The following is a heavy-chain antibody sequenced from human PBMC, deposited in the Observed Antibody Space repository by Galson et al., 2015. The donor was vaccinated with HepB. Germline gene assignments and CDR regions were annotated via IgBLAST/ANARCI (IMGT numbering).Heavy chain of an antibody. CDR3: ATGVPAAGPIYSDSSPYYPFDY. CDR1: GYTLTETS. Sequence: SVKVSCKVSGYTLTETSMHWVRQAPGKGLEWMGGFDPEDGETIYAQKFQGRLTMTEDTSTDTAYMDLSSLRSEDTAVYYCATGVPAAGPIYSDSSPYYPFDYWGQGTLVTVSS. CDR2: FDPEDGET. V-gene: IGHV1-24*01. J-gene: IGHJ4*02. D-gene: IGHD3-22*01.